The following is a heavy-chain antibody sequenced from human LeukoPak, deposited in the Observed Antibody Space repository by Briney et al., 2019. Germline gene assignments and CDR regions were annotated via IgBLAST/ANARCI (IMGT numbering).Heavy chain of an antibody. D-gene: IGHD3-3*01. CDR3: ASKADYDFWTGSSSYGMDV. CDR1: GGSVSSGSYY. V-gene: IGHV4-61*01. CDR2: IYHSGST. Sequence: PSETLSLTCTVSGGSVSSGSYYWSWIRQPPGKGLEWIGYIYHSGSTKYNPSLKSRVTISVDKSKNQFSLKLSSVTAADTAVYYCASKADYDFWTGSSSYGMDVWGQGTTVTVSS. J-gene: IGHJ6*02.